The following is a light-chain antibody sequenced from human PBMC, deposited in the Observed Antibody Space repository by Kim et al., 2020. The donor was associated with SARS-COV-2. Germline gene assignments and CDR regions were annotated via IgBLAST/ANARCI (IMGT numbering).Light chain of an antibody. V-gene: IGLV4-69*01. CDR2: VYSDGRH. J-gene: IGLJ2*01. Sequence: SVKLTGTLSSGRINYAIAWLQQPPGKGPRYLVRVYSDGRHTKGDGIPDRFSGSSSGSEYSLTISSLQSEDEADYYCQTWGSGIGVFGGGTQLTVL. CDR3: QTWGSGIGV. CDR1: SGRINYA.